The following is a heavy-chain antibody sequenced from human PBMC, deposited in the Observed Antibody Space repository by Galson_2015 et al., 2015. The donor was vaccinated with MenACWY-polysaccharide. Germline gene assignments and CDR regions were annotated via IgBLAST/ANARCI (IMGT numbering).Heavy chain of an antibody. Sequence: SLRLSCAASGFAFSDFYMSWLRQAPGKGLEWLAYISTGGTNIYYAESVTGRFTMSRDNSRNALYLQVNDLRAEDTAIYYCARDLRRYGGYSVGNDYWGQGTLVTVSS. D-gene: IGHD4-17*01. CDR3: ARDLRRYGGYSVGNDY. CDR2: ISTGGTNI. V-gene: IGHV3-11*01. J-gene: IGHJ4*02. CDR1: GFAFSDFY.